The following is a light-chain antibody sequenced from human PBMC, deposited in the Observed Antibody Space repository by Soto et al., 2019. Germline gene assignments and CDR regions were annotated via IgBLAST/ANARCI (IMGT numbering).Light chain of an antibody. V-gene: IGLV2-8*01. Sequence: QCHVTQPPSVCGSPGQSVTISCTGTSSNIGAYNYVSWYQQHPGKAPKLIIYEVSERPSGVPDRFSGSKSGNTASLTVSGLKAEDEADYYCASYAASNVFGTGTKVTVL. J-gene: IGLJ1*01. CDR1: SSNIGAYNY. CDR2: EVS. CDR3: ASYAASNV.